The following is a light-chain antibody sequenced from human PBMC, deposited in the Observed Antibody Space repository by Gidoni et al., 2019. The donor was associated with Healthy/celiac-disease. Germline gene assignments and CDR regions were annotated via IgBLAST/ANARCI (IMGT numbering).Light chain of an antibody. CDR3: QQSYSTLR. J-gene: IGKJ5*01. V-gene: IGKV1-39*01. Sequence: DIQMTQSPSSLSASVGDRVTITCRASQSISSYLNWYQQKPGKAPKLLIYAASSLQSGVPSRFSGSGSGTDFTLTISSLQPEDFATYYCQQSYSTLRFXQXTRLEIK. CDR2: AAS. CDR1: QSISSY.